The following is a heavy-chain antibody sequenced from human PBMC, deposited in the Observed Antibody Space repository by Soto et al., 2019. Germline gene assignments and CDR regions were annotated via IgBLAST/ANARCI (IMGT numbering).Heavy chain of an antibody. CDR3: AKDMKWGGMTTIHYFDS. Sequence: GGSLRLSCVASGFTVDDYAMHWVRQAPGKGLEWVSGISANGDNVDYADSVKGRFTISRDNAKSSLFLQMNSLRPDDTALYYCAKDMKWGGMTTIHYFDSWGQGTLVTAPQ. V-gene: IGHV3-9*01. J-gene: IGHJ4*02. D-gene: IGHD4-17*01. CDR1: GFTVDDYA. CDR2: ISANGDNV.